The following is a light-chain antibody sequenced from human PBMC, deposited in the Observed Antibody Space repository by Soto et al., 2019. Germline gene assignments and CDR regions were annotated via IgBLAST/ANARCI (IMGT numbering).Light chain of an antibody. CDR3: AAWDDSLSAYF. CDR1: SSNIGSNY. V-gene: IGLV1-47*02. J-gene: IGLJ1*01. CDR2: SNN. Sequence: QSVLTQPPSASGTPGQRVTISCSGSSSNIGSNYVYWYQQLPGTAPKLLIYSNNQRPSGVPDRFSGSKSGTSASLAISGLRSEDEADYYCAAWDDSLSAYFFGTGTKLTVL.